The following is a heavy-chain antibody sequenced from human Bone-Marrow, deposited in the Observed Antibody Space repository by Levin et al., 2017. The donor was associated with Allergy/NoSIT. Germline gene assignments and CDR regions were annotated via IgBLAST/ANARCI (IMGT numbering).Heavy chain of an antibody. Sequence: PGGSLRLSCAASGFTFANYAMTWVRQAPGKGPEWVAGISADGVTSYLTDPVQGRFIVSRDNSKNTLFLQMNSLTADDAAVYFCAKAPHSGSSSYYFGLDVWGHGTTVAVSS. V-gene: IGHV3-23*01. CDR2: ISADGVTS. J-gene: IGHJ6*02. CDR3: AKAPHSGSSSYYFGLDV. D-gene: IGHD6-6*01. CDR1: GFTFANYA.